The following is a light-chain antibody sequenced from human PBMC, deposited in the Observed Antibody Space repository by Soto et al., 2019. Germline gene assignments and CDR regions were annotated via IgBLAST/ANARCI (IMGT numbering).Light chain of an antibody. CDR3: QSYDSSLSSV. V-gene: IGLV1-40*01. CDR2: GNN. Sequence: QSVLTQPASVSGAPGQTITISCTGTSTNIGAIYDVHWYQQLPGTAPKLLIYGNNNRPSGVPDRFSGSKSGTSASLAITGLQAEDEADYYCQSYDSSLSSVFGTGTKVTVL. J-gene: IGLJ1*01. CDR1: STNIGAIYD.